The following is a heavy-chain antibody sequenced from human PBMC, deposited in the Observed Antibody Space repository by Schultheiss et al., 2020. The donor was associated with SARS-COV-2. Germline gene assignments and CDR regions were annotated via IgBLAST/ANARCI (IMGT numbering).Heavy chain of an antibody. D-gene: IGHD1-7*01. CDR2: IYYSGST. CDR1: GGSISSSSYY. V-gene: IGHV4-39*01. Sequence: SETLSLTCTVSGGSISSSSYYWGWIRQPPGKGLEWIGSIYYSGSTYFNPSLKSRVTISVDTSKNQFSLKLSSVTAADTAVYYCARGPRHDGTTLWFDPWGQGTLVTVSS. J-gene: IGHJ5*02. CDR3: ARGPRHDGTTLWFDP.